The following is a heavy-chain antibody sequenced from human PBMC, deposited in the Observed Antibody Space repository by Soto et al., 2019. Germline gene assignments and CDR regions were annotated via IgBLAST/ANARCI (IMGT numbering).Heavy chain of an antibody. V-gene: IGHV4-59*01. CDR2: IYYSGST. J-gene: IGHJ3*02. D-gene: IGHD6-6*01. Sequence: SETLSLTCTVSGGSISSYYWSWIRQPPGKGLEWIGYIYYSGSTNYNPSLKSRVTISVDTSKNQFSLKLSSVTAADTAVYYCASIAALAYDAFDIWGQGTMVTVSS. CDR1: GGSISSYY. CDR3: ASIAALAYDAFDI.